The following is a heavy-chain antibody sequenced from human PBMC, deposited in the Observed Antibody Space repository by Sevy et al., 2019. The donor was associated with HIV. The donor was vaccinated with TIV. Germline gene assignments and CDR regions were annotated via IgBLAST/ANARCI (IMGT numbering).Heavy chain of an antibody. CDR1: GFTFGDYA. Sequence: GGSLRLSCTASGFTFGDYAMSWFRQAPGKGLEWVGFIRSKAYGGTTEYAASVKGRFTISRDDSKSIAYLQMNSLKTEDTAGYYCTRDGYYGSGSYYHDAFDIWGQGTMVTVSS. CDR2: IRSKAYGGTT. V-gene: IGHV3-49*03. J-gene: IGHJ3*02. CDR3: TRDGYYGSGSYYHDAFDI. D-gene: IGHD3-10*01.